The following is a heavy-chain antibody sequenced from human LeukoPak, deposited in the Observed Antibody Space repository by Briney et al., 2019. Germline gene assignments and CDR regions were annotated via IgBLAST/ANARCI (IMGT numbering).Heavy chain of an antibody. J-gene: IGHJ4*02. V-gene: IGHV3-7*01. Sequence: GGSLRLSCAASGFSFNSYWMTWVRQAPGRWREWVANINPVGSDTYYVDPGKGRFTISRDNAKNSVYLPLNRPRADTTAVYSCGRFGYVAAVDLWGQGTLVTV. D-gene: IGHD2-15*01. CDR3: GRFGYVAAVDL. CDR1: GFSFNSYW. CDR2: INPVGSDT.